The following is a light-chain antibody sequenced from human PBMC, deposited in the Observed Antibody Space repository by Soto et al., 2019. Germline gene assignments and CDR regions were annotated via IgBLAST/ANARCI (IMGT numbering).Light chain of an antibody. J-gene: IGLJ2*01. CDR1: SSNIGAGYD. CDR3: QSYDSSLSGSV. CDR2: GNS. V-gene: IGLV1-40*01. Sequence: QSVLTQPPSVSGAPGQRVTISCTGSSSNIGAGYDVHWYQQLPGTAPKLLIYGNSNRPSGVPDRFSGSKSGTSASLAITGLQAEDEADYSCQSYDSSLSGSVVGGGTKLTVL.